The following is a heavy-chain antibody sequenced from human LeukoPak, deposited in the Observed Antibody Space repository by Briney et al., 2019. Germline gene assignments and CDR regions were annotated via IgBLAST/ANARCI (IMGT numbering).Heavy chain of an antibody. CDR1: GCSISSGYY. CDR3: ARIGSYCYYMDV. V-gene: IGHV4-38-2*02. J-gene: IGHJ6*03. CDR2: IYHSGST. Sequence: SETLSLTCTVSGCSISSGYYRGWIRQPPGKGLEWIGSIYHSGSTHYNPSLKSRVTISVDTSSNQFSLKLRSVTAADTAVYYCARIGSYCYYMDVWGKGTTVSVSS. D-gene: IGHD1-14*01.